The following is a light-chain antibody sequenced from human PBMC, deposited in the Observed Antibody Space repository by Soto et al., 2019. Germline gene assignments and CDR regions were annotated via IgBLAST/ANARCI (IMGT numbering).Light chain of an antibody. V-gene: IGLV2-14*03. Sequence: QSVLTQPASVSGSPGQSITIACTGTRSDIGAYNFVSWYQQHPGEVPKLILYDVNVRPSGVSNRFSGSKSGNTASLTISGLQAEDYADYYCTSWTTSTTMIFGGGTNLTVL. J-gene: IGLJ2*01. CDR1: RSDIGAYNF. CDR2: DVN. CDR3: TSWTTSTTMI.